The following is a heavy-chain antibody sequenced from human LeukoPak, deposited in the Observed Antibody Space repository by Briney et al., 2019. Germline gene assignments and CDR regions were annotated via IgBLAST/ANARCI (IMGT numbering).Heavy chain of an antibody. V-gene: IGHV3-7*01. J-gene: IGHJ3*02. CDR2: IKQDGSEK. CDR3: AREKYSSGWYSTSCAFDI. Sequence: GGSLRLSCAASGFTFTDYLMTWVRQAPGKGLEWVANIKQDGSEKYYVDSVKGRFTISRDNAKNSLYLQMNSLRAEDTAVYYCAREKYSSGWYSTSCAFDIWGQGTMVTVSS. CDR1: GFTFTDYL. D-gene: IGHD6-19*01.